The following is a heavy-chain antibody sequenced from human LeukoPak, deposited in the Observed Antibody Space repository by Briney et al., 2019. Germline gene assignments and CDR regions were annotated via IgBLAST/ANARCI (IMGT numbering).Heavy chain of an antibody. J-gene: IGHJ4*02. D-gene: IGHD6-13*01. CDR3: ARGGSSSSWYPFDY. CDR1: GFXFRSYA. CDR2: ISSGGDAT. V-gene: IGHV3-23*01. Sequence: PGGSLRLSCAASGFXFRSYAISWVRQAPWKGLDWVSPISSGGDATYYADSVKGRFTISRDNSKNSLYLQMNSLKTEDTAVYYCARGGSSSSWYPFDYWGQGTLVTVSS.